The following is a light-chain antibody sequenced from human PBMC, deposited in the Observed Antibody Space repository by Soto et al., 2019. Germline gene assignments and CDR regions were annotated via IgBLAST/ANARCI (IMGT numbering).Light chain of an antibody. CDR3: AAWDDILNGPGV. J-gene: IGLJ1*01. CDR1: NSNIGDNS. V-gene: IGLV1-44*01. CDR2: SDN. Sequence: QSVLTQPPSASGTPGQVFTISCSGSNSNIGDNSVNWYQQLPGTAPKLLIYSDNRRPSGVADRFSGSKSGTSASLAISGLQSEDEADYYCAAWDDILNGPGVFGTGTKVTVL.